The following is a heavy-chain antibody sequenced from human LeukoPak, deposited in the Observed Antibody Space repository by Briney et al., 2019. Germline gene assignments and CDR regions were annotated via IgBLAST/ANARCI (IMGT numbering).Heavy chain of an antibody. CDR3: ARVGPSYCGGDCYNDYFDY. CDR2: IYHSGIT. Sequence: KPSETLSLTCTGSGYSIRSGFYWGWIRQPPGKGLAWIGNIYHSGITYYTPSLKSRVTISVDTSKNQFSLKLSSVTAADTAVYYCARVGPSYCGGDCYNDYFDYWGQGTLVTVSS. CDR1: GYSIRSGFY. D-gene: IGHD2-21*02. J-gene: IGHJ4*02. V-gene: IGHV4-38-2*02.